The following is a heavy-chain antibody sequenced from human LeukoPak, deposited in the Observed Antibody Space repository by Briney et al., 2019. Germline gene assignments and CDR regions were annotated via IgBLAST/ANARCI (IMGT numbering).Heavy chain of an antibody. V-gene: IGHV3-74*01. CDR1: GFTFSNYW. CDR3: ARDLDGYRSGNGA. D-gene: IGHD5-12*01. J-gene: IGHJ5*02. Sequence: GGSLRLSCAASGFTFSNYWMHWVRQAPGQGLVWVSRINTDGSSTDYADSVKGRFTISRDNAKNALYLQMNSLRAEDTAVYYCARDLDGYRSGNGAWGQGTLVTVSS. CDR2: INTDGSST.